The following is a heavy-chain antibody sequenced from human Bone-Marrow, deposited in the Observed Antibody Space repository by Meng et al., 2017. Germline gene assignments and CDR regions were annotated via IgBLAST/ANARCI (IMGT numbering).Heavy chain of an antibody. CDR2: ISSSGSTI. CDR1: GFTFSDYN. CDR3: ARKDAYYYDSSGYYSTKHDAFDI. D-gene: IGHD3-22*01. V-gene: IGHV3-11*04. Sequence: GESLKISCAASGFTFSDYNMGWSRQAPGKGLEGVSYISSSGSTIYYADSVKGRFTISRDNAKNSLYLQMNSLRAEDTAVYYCARKDAYYYDSSGYYSTKHDAFDIWGQGTMVTVSS. J-gene: IGHJ3*02.